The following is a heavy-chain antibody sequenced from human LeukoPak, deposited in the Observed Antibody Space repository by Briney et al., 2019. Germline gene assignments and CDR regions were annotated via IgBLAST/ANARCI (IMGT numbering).Heavy chain of an antibody. CDR1: GFSFRNYA. CDR2: INTDGRIT. D-gene: IGHD1-26*01. J-gene: IGHJ4*02. V-gene: IGHV3-64*02. CDR3: TRDGGSFCDFDY. Sequence: GGSLGLSCVASGFSFRNYAIHWVRQAPGRGLEYVSVINTDGRITYYADSVKGRFTISRDNSKNTVYLQMDSLRGEDMAVYYCTRDGGSFCDFDYWGQGALVTVSS.